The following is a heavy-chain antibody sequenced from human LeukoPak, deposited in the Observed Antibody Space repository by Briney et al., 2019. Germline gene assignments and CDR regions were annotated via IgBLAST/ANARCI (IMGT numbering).Heavy chain of an antibody. CDR1: GGSISSYY. V-gene: IGHV4-59*01. Sequence: SETLSLTCTVSGGSISSYYWSWIRQPPGKGLEWIGYIYYSGSTNYNPSLKSRVTISVDTFKNQFSLKLSSVTAADTAVYSCARDWDSSGYYDYWGQGTLVTVSS. CDR2: IYYSGST. J-gene: IGHJ4*02. D-gene: IGHD3-22*01. CDR3: ARDWDSSGYYDY.